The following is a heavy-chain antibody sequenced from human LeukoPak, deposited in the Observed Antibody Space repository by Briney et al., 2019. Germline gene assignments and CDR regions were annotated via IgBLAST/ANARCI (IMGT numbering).Heavy chain of an antibody. CDR3: ARGTEARTNWSVIAFDI. D-gene: IGHD1-1*01. J-gene: IGHJ3*02. CDR1: GYTFSGHY. CDR2: LNPSSGGT. V-gene: IGHV1-2*02. Sequence: ASVKVSCKASGYTFSGHYMHWVRQPPGHGPEWMGWLNPSSGGTNFAQRFQGRVTMTRDTSISTAYMELSGLTSDDTAVYYCARGTEARTNWSVIAFDIWGQGTMVTVSS.